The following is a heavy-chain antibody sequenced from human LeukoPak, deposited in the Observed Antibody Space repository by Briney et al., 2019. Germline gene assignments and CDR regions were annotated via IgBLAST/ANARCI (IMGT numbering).Heavy chain of an antibody. CDR1: GFTFSSYW. V-gene: IGHV3-7*01. Sequence: GGSLRLSCAASGFTFSSYWMSWVRQAPGKGLEWVANIKQDGSEKYYVDSVKGRFTISRDNAKNSLYLQMNSLRAEDTAVYYCARDLGGWTKDGMDVWGQGTTVTVSS. CDR2: IKQDGSEK. D-gene: IGHD3/OR15-3a*01. CDR3: ARDLGGWTKDGMDV. J-gene: IGHJ6*02.